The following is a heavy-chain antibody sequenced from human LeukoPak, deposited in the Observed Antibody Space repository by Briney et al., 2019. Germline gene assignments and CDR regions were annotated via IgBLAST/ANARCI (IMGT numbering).Heavy chain of an antibody. CDR3: ARVPRDPWHYDY. D-gene: IGHD5-24*01. J-gene: IGHJ4*02. Sequence: PGGSLRLPCAASGFTFSSYWMSWVRQAPGKGLEWVANIKPDGSEKYYVDSVKGRFTISRDNAKNSLYLQMNSLRAGDTAVYYCARVPRDPWHYDYWGQGTLVPVSS. CDR2: IKPDGSEK. CDR1: GFTFSSYW. V-gene: IGHV3-7*03.